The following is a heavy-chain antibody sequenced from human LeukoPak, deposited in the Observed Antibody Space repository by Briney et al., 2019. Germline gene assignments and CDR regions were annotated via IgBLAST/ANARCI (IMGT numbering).Heavy chain of an antibody. CDR1: GGSISSGSYC. CDR3: ARDYYDSSGYYPKSYYMDV. D-gene: IGHD3-22*01. J-gene: IGHJ6*03. Sequence: PSETLSLTCTVSGGSISSGSYCWSWIRQPAGKGLEWIGRIYTSGSTNYNPSLKSRLTISVATSKNQFTLNLSSVTAADTAVYYCARDYYDSSGYYPKSYYMDVWGKGTTVTVS. V-gene: IGHV4-61*02. CDR2: IYTSGST.